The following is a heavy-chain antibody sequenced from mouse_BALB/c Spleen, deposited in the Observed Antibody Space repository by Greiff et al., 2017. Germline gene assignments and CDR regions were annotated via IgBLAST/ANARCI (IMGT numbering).Heavy chain of an antibody. CDR1: GYTFTSYW. Sequence: VQLQQSGAELAKPGASVKMSCKASGYTFTSYWMHWVKQRPGQGLVWSGYINPSTGYTEYNQKFKDKPTFTADKSSSPSYMQLSSLTSEDSAVYYCAWGLRKPYFAYWGQGTTLTVSA. J-gene: IGHJ2*01. D-gene: IGHD3-1*01. V-gene: IGHV1-7*01. CDR2: INPSTGYT. CDR3: AWGLRKPYFAY.